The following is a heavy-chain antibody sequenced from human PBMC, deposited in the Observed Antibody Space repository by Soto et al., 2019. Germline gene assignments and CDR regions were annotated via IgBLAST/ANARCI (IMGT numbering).Heavy chain of an antibody. J-gene: IGHJ4*02. CDR1: GGTFSSYA. CDR2: IIPIFGTA. D-gene: IGHD2-15*01. CDR3: ARENEGCSGGSCYSDY. V-gene: IGHV1-69*01. Sequence: QVQLVQSGAEVKKPGSSVKVSCKASGGTFSSYAISWVRQAPGQGLEWMGGIIPIFGTANYAQKFQGRGTITADESTSTAYMELSSLRSEDTAVYYCARENEGCSGGSCYSDYWGQGTLVTVSS.